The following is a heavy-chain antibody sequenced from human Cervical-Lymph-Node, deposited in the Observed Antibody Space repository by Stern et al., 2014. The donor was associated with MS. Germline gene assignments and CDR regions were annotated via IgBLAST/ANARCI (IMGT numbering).Heavy chain of an antibody. Sequence: EVQLLESGGGLVQPGGSLRLSCAVSGFSVSTNYMNWVRQAPGKGLECVSIIYSDGRTSYADSVKGRFSISRDDSKNTLYLEMNSLRAEDTAVYYCARAGVWDVLDNWGQGTLVTVSS. J-gene: IGHJ4*02. CDR3: ARAGVWDVLDN. CDR1: GFSVSTNY. D-gene: IGHD3-3*01. CDR2: IYSDGRT. V-gene: IGHV3-53*01.